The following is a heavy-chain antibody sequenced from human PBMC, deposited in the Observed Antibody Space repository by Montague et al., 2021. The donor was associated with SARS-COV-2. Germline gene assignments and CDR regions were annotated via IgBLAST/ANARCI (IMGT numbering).Heavy chain of an antibody. D-gene: IGHD3-3*01. J-gene: IGHJ5*02. CDR2: LYYSGST. Sequence: SETLSLTCTVSGGSISSGSYYWGWIRQPPGKGLEWIGSLYYSGSTYYNPSLKSRVTISVDTSKDQFSLKLSSVTAADTAVYYCARQACSRITIFGVVISEGWLDPWGQGTLVTVSS. CDR3: ARQACSRITIFGVVISEGWLDP. V-gene: IGHV4-39*01. CDR1: GGSISSGSYY.